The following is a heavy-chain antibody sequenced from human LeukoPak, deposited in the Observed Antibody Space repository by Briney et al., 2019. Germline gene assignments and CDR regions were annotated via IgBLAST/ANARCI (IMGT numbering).Heavy chain of an antibody. D-gene: IGHD2-15*01. Sequence: PGGSLRLSCAASGFTFSSYAMTWVRQAPGKGLEWVSVISGSGDSTYYADSVKGRFTISRDNSKNTLHLQMNSLRAEDTAVYYCAKDIDKDSRTWYSYYGMDVWGQGTTVTVSS. V-gene: IGHV3-23*01. CDR3: AKDIDKDSRTWYSYYGMDV. CDR1: GFTFSSYA. J-gene: IGHJ6*02. CDR2: ISGSGDST.